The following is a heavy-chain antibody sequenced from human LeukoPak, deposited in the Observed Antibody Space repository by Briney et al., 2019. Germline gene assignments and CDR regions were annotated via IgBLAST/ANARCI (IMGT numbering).Heavy chain of an antibody. V-gene: IGHV3-20*04. D-gene: IGHD3-10*01. Sequence: GGSLRLSCAASGFTFDDYGMSWVRQAPAKGLEWVSGINWNGGSTGYADSVKGRFTISRDNAKNSLYLQMNSLRAEDTALYYCAREPYGSGSYGAFDIWGQGTMVTVSS. CDR1: GFTFDDYG. CDR3: AREPYGSGSYGAFDI. J-gene: IGHJ3*02. CDR2: INWNGGST.